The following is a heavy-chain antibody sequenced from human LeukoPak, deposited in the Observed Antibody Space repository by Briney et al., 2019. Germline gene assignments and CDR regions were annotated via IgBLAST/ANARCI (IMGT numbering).Heavy chain of an antibody. CDR1: GFSFSSYG. J-gene: IGHJ4*02. V-gene: IGHV3-30*02. CDR2: IQYDGSNK. Sequence: GGSLRLSCAASGFSFSSYGMHWVRQAPGKGLEWVAFIQYDGSNKYYADSVRGRFTISRDSSKNTLYLQMNSLRAEDTAVYYCAKNGMWDGILTGYWIDYWGQGTLVTVSS. CDR3: AKNGMWDGILTGYWIDY. D-gene: IGHD3-9*01.